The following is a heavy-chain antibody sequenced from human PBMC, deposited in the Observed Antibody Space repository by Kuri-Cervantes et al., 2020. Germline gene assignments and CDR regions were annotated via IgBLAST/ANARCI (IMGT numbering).Heavy chain of an antibody. D-gene: IGHD3-16*02. Sequence: LRLSCTVSGGSISSYYWSWIRQHPGKGLEWIGYIYYSGSTYYNPSLKSRVTISVDTSKNQFSLKLSSVTAADTAVYYCARAVAHDYVWGSYRPNWFDPWGQGTLVTVSS. CDR2: IYYSGST. CDR1: GGSISSYY. V-gene: IGHV4-31*03. CDR3: ARAVAHDYVWGSYRPNWFDP. J-gene: IGHJ5*02.